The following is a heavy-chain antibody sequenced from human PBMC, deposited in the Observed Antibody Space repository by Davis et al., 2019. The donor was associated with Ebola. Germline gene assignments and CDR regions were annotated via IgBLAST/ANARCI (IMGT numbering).Heavy chain of an antibody. D-gene: IGHD3-3*01. CDR2: IYSSGST. CDR3: ARDRAEAGDFWSGYYTPMYFDL. J-gene: IGHJ2*01. CDR1: GGSISSYY. V-gene: IGHV4-4*08. Sequence: PSETLSLTCTVSGGSISSYYWSWIRQPPGKGLEWIGYIYSSGSTYYNPSLKSRVTISVDTSKNQFSLKLSSVTAADTAVYYCARDRAEAGDFWSGYYTPMYFDLWGRGTLVTVSS.